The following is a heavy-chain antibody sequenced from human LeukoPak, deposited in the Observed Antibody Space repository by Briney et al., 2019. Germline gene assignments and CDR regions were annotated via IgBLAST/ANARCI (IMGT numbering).Heavy chain of an antibody. CDR3: AREREYYYDSSGYDY. CDR2: ISSSSSTI. CDR1: GFTFSSYS. D-gene: IGHD3-22*01. V-gene: IGHV3-48*02. Sequence: GGSLRLSCAASGFTFSSYSMNWVRQAPGKGLEWVSYISSSSSTIYYADSVKGRFTISRDNAKNSLYLQMNSLRDEDTAVYYCAREREYYYDSSGYDYWGQGTLVTVSS. J-gene: IGHJ4*02.